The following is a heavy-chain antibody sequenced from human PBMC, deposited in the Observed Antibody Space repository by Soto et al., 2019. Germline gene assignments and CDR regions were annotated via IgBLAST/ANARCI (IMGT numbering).Heavy chain of an antibody. D-gene: IGHD6-19*01. CDR3: ASGAEQWLAPTLEYFQH. CDR2: INPNSGGT. Sequence: ASVKVSCKASGYTFTGYYMHWVRQAPGQGLEWMGWINPNSGGTNYAQKFQGWVTMTRDTSISTAYMELSRLRSDDTAVYYCASGAEQWLAPTLEYFQHWGQGTLVTVSS. CDR1: GYTFTGYY. V-gene: IGHV1-2*04. J-gene: IGHJ1*01.